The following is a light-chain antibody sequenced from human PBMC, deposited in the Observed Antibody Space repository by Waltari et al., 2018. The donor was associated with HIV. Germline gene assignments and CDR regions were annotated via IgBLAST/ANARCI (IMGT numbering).Light chain of an antibody. CDR3: QSYDNTLGGVV. CDR2: RNT. V-gene: IGLV1-40*01. J-gene: IGLJ2*01. Sequence: QSVLIQPPSVSGAPGHNVTIACAGTNSNVGSGFAVNWSQQLPGVAPNIVLYRNTKRPSGVTDRFSGSKSDTSASLAITGLRAEDEADYHCQSYDNTLGGVVFGGGTKLTVL. CDR1: NSNVGSGFA.